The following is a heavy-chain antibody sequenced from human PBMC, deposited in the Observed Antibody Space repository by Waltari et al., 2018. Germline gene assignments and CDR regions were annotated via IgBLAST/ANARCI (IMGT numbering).Heavy chain of an antibody. CDR3: ASSAGYSSSWYYWFDP. Sequence: QVPLVHSGAEVQKPGSSVKVSCQASGGTFSNYSNSWVRQAPGQGLEWMGGIIPIFGTANYAQKFQGRVTITADESTSTAYMELSSLRSEDTAVYYCASSAGYSSSWYYWFDPWGQGTLVTVSS. CDR2: IIPIFGTA. J-gene: IGHJ5*02. V-gene: IGHV1-69*01. D-gene: IGHD6-13*01. CDR1: GGTFSNYS.